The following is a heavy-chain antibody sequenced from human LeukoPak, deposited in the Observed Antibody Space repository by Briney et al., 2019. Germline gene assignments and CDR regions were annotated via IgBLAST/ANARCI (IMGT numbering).Heavy chain of an antibody. V-gene: IGHV3-48*01. D-gene: IGHD1-26*01. CDR3: ASWELAYYFDY. J-gene: IGHJ4*02. CDR1: GFTFSSYS. Sequence: PGGSLRLSCAASGFTFSSYSRNWVRQAPGKGLEWVSYISSSSSTIYYADSVKGRFTISRDNAKNSLYLQMNSLRAEDTAVYYCASWELAYYFDYWGQGTLVTVSS. CDR2: ISSSSSTI.